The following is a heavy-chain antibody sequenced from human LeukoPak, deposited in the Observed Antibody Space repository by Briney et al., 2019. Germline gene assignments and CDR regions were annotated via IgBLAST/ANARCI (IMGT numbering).Heavy chain of an antibody. CDR2: ISGSGGGT. Sequence: QTGGSLRLSCAASGFTFSSYAMSWVRQAPGKGLEWVSAISGSGGGTYYADSVKGRFTISRDNSKNTLYLQMNSLRAEDTAVYYCARDSPAGGDSTDDFDYWGQGTLVTVSS. CDR1: GFTFSSYA. J-gene: IGHJ4*02. D-gene: IGHD2-21*02. CDR3: ARDSPAGGDSTDDFDY. V-gene: IGHV3-23*01.